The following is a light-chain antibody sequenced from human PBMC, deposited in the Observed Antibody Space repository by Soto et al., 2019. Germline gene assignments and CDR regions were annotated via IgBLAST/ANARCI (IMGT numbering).Light chain of an antibody. J-gene: IGKJ1*01. CDR3: QQYNNWPRT. CDR2: GAS. CDR1: QSVSNN. Sequence: EIVLTQSPGTLSLSPWERATLSCRASQSVSNNYLAWYQQKPGQAPRLLISGASTRATGIPARFSGSGSGTEFTLTISSLQSEDFAVYYCQQYNNWPRTFGQGTKVDIK. V-gene: IGKV3-15*01.